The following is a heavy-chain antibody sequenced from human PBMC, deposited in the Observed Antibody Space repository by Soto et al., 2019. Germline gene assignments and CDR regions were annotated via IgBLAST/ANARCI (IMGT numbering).Heavy chain of an antibody. CDR3: AKAVQLWSPTYYYYGMDV. D-gene: IGHD5-18*01. CDR1: GFTFSSYA. CDR2: ISGSGGST. V-gene: IGHV3-23*01. Sequence: PGGSLRLSCAASGFTFSSYAMSWVRQAPGKGLEWVSAISGSGGSTYYADSVKGRFTISRDNSKNTLYLQMNSLRAEDTAVYYCAKAVQLWSPTYYYYGMDVWGQGTTVTV. J-gene: IGHJ6*02.